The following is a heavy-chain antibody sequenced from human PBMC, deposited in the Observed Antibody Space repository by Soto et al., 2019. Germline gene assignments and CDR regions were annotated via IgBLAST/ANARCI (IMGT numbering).Heavy chain of an antibody. CDR2: IYSAGKT. J-gene: IGHJ6*02. CDR1: GFTVSSNY. V-gene: IGHV3-66*01. CDR3: ARDFVVGGPTINYYYGMDV. Sequence: GGSLRLSCAASGFTVSSNYMSWVRQAPGKGLEWISIIYSAGKTYYADSVKGRFTISRDNSKNTLYLQMNSLGAEDTAVYYCARDFVVGGPTINYYYGMDVWGQGTTVTVSS. D-gene: IGHD1-26*01.